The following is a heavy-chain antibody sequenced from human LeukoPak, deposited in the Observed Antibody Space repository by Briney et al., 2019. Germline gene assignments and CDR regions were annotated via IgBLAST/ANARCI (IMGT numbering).Heavy chain of an antibody. CDR3: ARVDLYYDSSGYSQAANDY. J-gene: IGHJ4*02. D-gene: IGHD3-22*01. Sequence: RGSLRLSCAASGFTFSSYSMNWVRQAPGKGLEWVSSISSSSSYIYYADSVKGRFTISRDNAKNSLYLQMNSLRAEDTAVYYCARVDLYYDSSGYSQAANDYWGQGTLVTVSP. CDR1: GFTFSSYS. CDR2: ISSSSSYI. V-gene: IGHV3-21*04.